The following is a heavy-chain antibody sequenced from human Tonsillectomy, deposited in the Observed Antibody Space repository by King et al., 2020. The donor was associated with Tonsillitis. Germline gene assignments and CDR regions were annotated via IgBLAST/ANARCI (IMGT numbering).Heavy chain of an antibody. CDR3: ARDRVPEAGGPHDAFDI. V-gene: IGHV3-21*01. J-gene: IGHJ3*02. CDR1: GFSFSSYT. Sequence: VQLVESGGGLVKSGGSLRLSCAASGFSFSSYTMNWVRQAPGQGLEWVSSISRSGSYIYYADSLKGRFSISRDNAKNSLYLQMNRLRAEDTAVYYCARDRVPEAGGPHDAFDIWGQGTMVTVSS. D-gene: IGHD6-13*01. CDR2: ISRSGSYI.